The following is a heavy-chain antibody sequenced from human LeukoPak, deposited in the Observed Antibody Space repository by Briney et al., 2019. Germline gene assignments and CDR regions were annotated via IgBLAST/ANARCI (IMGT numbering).Heavy chain of an antibody. CDR2: IYHSQST. Sequence: SGNPAPPFAVSGGPIRSGGYSLSWLRPPPGKGLEWIGYIYHSQSTNYNPSLKSRVTISEDRSKNQFSLKLSSVTAADTAVYYCARGDSRPDYWGQGILVTVSS. D-gene: IGHD5-18*01. CDR1: GGPIRSGGYS. CDR3: ARGDSRPDY. V-gene: IGHV4-30-2*01. J-gene: IGHJ4*02.